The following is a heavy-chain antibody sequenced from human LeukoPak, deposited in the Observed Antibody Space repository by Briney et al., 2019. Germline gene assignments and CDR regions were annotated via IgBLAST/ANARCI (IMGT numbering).Heavy chain of an antibody. CDR2: IKQDGSEK. D-gene: IGHD6-19*01. Sequence: GGSLRLSCAGSGFTFSYSMSWVRQAPGKGLEWVANIKQDGSEKFYLDSVKGRFTISRDNAENSLYLQMNSLRAEDTAVYYCATEASSGLEDWGQGILVTVSS. CDR1: GFTFSYS. J-gene: IGHJ4*02. V-gene: IGHV3-7*01. CDR3: ATEASSGLED.